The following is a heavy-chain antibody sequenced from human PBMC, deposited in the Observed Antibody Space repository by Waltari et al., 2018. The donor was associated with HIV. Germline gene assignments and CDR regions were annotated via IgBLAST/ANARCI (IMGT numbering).Heavy chain of an antibody. D-gene: IGHD1-7*01. Sequence: EVQLVESGGGLVQPGRSLRLSCAASGFTFDAYALHWVRQAPGKGLEWVSGISWNRDYTGYADSVKGRFTISRDNAKNSLYLQMNSLRAEDTALYYCAKGSGGDWNYFGDFDYWGQGTLVTVSS. CDR2: ISWNRDYT. V-gene: IGHV3-9*01. CDR1: GFTFDAYA. J-gene: IGHJ4*02. CDR3: AKGSGGDWNYFGDFDY.